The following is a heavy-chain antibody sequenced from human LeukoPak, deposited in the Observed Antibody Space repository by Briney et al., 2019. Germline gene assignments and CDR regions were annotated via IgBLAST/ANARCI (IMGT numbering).Heavy chain of an antibody. V-gene: IGHV3-23*01. D-gene: IGHD4-17*01. CDR2: ISGSGGST. J-gene: IGHJ4*02. CDR3: ARAAGDYHYPRFVYFDY. Sequence: PGGSLRLSCAASGFTFSSYAMSWVRQAPGKGLEWVSAISGSGGSTYYADSVKGRFTISRDNSKNTLYLQMNSLRAEDTAVYYCARAAGDYHYPRFVYFDYWGQGTLVTVSS. CDR1: GFTFSSYA.